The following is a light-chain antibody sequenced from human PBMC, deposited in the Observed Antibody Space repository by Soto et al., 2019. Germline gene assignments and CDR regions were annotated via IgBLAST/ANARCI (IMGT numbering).Light chain of an antibody. CDR3: QQLNNYPYT. CDR1: QGISSY. Sequence: DIQLTQSPSFLSASVGDRVTITCRASQGISSYLAWYQQKPGKAPKLLISAASTLQSGVPSKFSGSGSGTEFTLTIISLQPEDFATYYCQQLNNYPYTFGQGTKLEI. V-gene: IGKV1-9*01. CDR2: AAS. J-gene: IGKJ2*01.